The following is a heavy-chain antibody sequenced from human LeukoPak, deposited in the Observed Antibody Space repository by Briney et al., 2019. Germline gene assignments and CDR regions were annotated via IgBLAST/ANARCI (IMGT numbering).Heavy chain of an antibody. CDR1: GFTFSRSE. V-gene: IGHV3-48*03. CDR3: ARLYDGDYGYYFDY. D-gene: IGHD4-17*01. J-gene: IGHJ4*02. Sequence: PGASLRLSCAAFGFTFSRSEMNWVRLAPGKGLEWLSYISDKGDLIYYADSVKGRFTISRDDAKNSLYLQMNSLRAEDTAVYYCARLYDGDYGYYFDYWGQGALVTVSS. CDR2: ISDKGDLI.